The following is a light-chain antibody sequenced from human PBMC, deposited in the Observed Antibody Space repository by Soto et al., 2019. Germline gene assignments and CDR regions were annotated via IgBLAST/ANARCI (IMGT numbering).Light chain of an antibody. CDR1: QSVSSSY. CDR3: QQYGSSPRT. CDR2: GAS. V-gene: IGKV3-20*01. Sequence: EIVLTQSPGTVSLSPLEIATLSFMASQSVSSSYLAWYQQKPGQAPRLLIYGASSRATGIPDRFSGSGSGTDFTLTISRLEPEDFAVYYCQQYGSSPRTFGQGTKVDIK. J-gene: IGKJ1*01.